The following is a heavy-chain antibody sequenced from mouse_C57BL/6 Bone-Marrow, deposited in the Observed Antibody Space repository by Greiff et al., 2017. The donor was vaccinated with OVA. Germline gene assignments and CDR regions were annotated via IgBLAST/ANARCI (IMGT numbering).Heavy chain of an antibody. V-gene: IGHV1-82*01. CDR1: GYAFSSSW. CDR3: ARRGNYYGSSLDD. Sequence: QVQLHQSGPELVKPGASVKISCKASGYAFSSSWMNWVKQRPGKGLEWIGRIYPGDGDTNYNGKFKGKATLTADKSTSTAYMQLSSLTSEDSAVYFCARRGNYYGSSLDDWGQGTTLTVSS. CDR2: IYPGDGDT. J-gene: IGHJ2*01. D-gene: IGHD1-1*01.